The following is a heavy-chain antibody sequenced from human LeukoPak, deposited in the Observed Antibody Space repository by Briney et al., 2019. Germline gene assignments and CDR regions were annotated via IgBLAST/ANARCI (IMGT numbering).Heavy chain of an antibody. CDR2: ISGSGGST. V-gene: IGHV3-23*01. CDR3: ATFPGIAKNWFDP. CDR1: GFTFSSYA. Sequence: GGSLRLSCAASGFTFSSYAMSWVRQAPGKGLEWDSAISGSGGSTYYADSVKGRFTISRDNSKNTLYLQMNSLRAEDTAVYYCATFPGIAKNWFDPWGQGTLVTVSS. J-gene: IGHJ5*02. D-gene: IGHD6-13*01.